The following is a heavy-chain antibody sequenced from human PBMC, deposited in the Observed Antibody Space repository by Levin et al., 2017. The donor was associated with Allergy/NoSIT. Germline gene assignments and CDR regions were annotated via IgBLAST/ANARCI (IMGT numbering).Heavy chain of an antibody. V-gene: IGHV3-23*01. CDR3: AKEDEAAATLPFDY. Sequence: GESLKISCAASGFTFSSYAMSWVRQAPGKGLEWGSAISGSGGSTYYADSVKGRFTISRDNSKNTLYLQMNSLRAEDTAVYYCAKEDEAAATLPFDYWGQGTLVTVSS. CDR1: GFTFSSYA. D-gene: IGHD6-13*01. CDR2: ISGSGGST. J-gene: IGHJ4*02.